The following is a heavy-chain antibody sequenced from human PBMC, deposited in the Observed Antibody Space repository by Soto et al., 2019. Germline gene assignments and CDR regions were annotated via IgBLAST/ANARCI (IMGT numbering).Heavy chain of an antibody. CDR3: ARDGRGLGKLSLFEY. V-gene: IGHV3-53*01. J-gene: IGHJ4*02. CDR1: GFTVNSDY. CDR2: IYNGEST. D-gene: IGHD3-16*01. Sequence: PGGSLRLSCAASGFTVNSDYMNWIRQTPGKGLEWVAFIYNGESTHYADSVKGRFTISSDRSKNTLYPQMNSLRIEDTAVYYCARDGRGLGKLSLFEYWGQGTLVTVSS.